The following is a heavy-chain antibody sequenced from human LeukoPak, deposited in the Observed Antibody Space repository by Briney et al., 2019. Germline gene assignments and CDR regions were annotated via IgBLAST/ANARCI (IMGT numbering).Heavy chain of an antibody. CDR2: ISSSSSYI. CDR1: GFTFSSYS. J-gene: IGHJ4*02. CDR3: TTGPPPNYDILTGYYNEDY. D-gene: IGHD3-9*01. Sequence: GGSLRLSCAASGFTFSSYSMNWVRQAPGKGLEWVSSISSSSSYIYYADSVKGRFTISRDNAKNSLYLQMNSLRAEDTAVYYCTTGPPPNYDILTGYYNEDYWGQGTLVTVSS. V-gene: IGHV3-21*01.